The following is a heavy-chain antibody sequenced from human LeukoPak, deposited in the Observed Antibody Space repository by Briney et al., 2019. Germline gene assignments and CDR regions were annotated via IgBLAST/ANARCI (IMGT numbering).Heavy chain of an antibody. CDR2: ISYDGSNK. J-gene: IGHJ6*02. CDR1: GFTFSSYA. V-gene: IGHV3-30-3*02. D-gene: IGHD5-12*01. Sequence: GGSLRLSCAASGFTFSSYAMHWVRQAPGKGLEWVAVISYDGSNKYYADSVKGRFTISRDNSKNTLFLQMNSLRAEDTAVYYCAKILTGYANYYYYAMDVWGQGTTVTVSS. CDR3: AKILTGYANYYYYAMDV.